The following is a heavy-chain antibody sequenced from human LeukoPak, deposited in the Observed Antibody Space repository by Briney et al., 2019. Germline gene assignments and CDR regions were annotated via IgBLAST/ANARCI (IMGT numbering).Heavy chain of an antibody. J-gene: IGHJ2*01. CDR2: IYYSGST. D-gene: IGHD3-9*01. Sequence: SQTLSLTCTVSGGSISSSSSYWGWIRQPPGKGLEWIGSIYYSGSTYYNPSLKSRVTISVDTSKNQFSLKLSSVTAADTAVYYCARVLNDLLAPFDLWGRGTLVTVSS. CDR1: GGSISSSSSY. CDR3: ARVLNDLLAPFDL. V-gene: IGHV4-39*07.